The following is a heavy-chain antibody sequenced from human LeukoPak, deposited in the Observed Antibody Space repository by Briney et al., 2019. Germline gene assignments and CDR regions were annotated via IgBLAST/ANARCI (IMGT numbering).Heavy chain of an antibody. CDR1: GYSFTNYW. D-gene: IGHD5-18*01. Sequence: GESLKISCKGSGYSFTNYWIGWVRQMPGKGLEWMGISYPGDSDTRYSPSFQGQVTISADKSISTAYLQWNSLKASDTAMYYCARHNRYSYGYPRWPDYWGQGTLVTVSS. J-gene: IGHJ4*02. CDR2: SYPGDSDT. CDR3: ARHNRYSYGYPRWPDY. V-gene: IGHV5-51*01.